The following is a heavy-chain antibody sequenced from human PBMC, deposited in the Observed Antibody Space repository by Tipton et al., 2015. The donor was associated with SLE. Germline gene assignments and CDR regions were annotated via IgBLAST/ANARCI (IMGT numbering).Heavy chain of an antibody. V-gene: IGHV3-23*01. CDR3: AKDVIAAAGTWYFDY. D-gene: IGHD6-13*01. CDR1: GLTFSSYA. J-gene: IGHJ4*02. CDR2: ISGSGGST. Sequence: GSLRLSCAASGLTFSSYAMSWVRQAPGKGLEWVSAISGSGGSTYYADSVKGRFTISRDNSKNTLYLQMNSLRAEDTAVYYCAKDVIAAAGTWYFDYWGQGTLVTVSS.